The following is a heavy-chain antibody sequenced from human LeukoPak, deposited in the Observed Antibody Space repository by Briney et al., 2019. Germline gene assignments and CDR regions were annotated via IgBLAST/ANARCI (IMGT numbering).Heavy chain of an antibody. CDR3: ASRRRLQPLRRDGYKKWGYFDY. J-gene: IGHJ4*02. CDR1: GGSFSGYY. V-gene: IGHV4-34*01. Sequence: SETLSLTCAVYGGSFSGYYWSWIRQPPGKGLEWIGEINHSGSTNYNPSLKSRVTISVDTSKNQFSLKLSSVTAADTAVYYCASRRRLQPLRRDGYKKWGYFDYWGQGTLVTVSS. CDR2: INHSGST. D-gene: IGHD5-24*01.